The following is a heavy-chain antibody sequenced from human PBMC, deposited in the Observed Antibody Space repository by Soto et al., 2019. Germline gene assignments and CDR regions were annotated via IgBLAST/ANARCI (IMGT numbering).Heavy chain of an antibody. CDR2: IYYSGST. CDR3: ARHYSSGSRNWFDP. Sequence: QLQLQESGPGLVKPSETLSLTCSVSGGSINSSSYFWGWFRQPPGKGLEWIGSIYYSGSTYYNPSLRSRVTISVDTSKNQFSLKLSSVIAADTAVFYCARHYSSGSRNWFDPWGQGTLVTVSS. D-gene: IGHD6-19*01. J-gene: IGHJ5*02. V-gene: IGHV4-39*01. CDR1: GGSINSSSYF.